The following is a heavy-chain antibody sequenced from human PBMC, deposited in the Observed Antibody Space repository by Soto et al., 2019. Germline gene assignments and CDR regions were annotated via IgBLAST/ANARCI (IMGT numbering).Heavy chain of an antibody. CDR1: GGSFSGYY. CDR3: ASPTESGMDV. D-gene: IGHD1-26*01. CDR2: INHSGST. J-gene: IGHJ6*02. Sequence: SETLSLTCAVYGGSFSGYYWSWIRQPPGKGLEWLGEINHSGSTNYNPSLKSRVTISVDTSKNQFSLKLSSVTAADMAVYFCASPTESGMDVWGQGTTVTVSS. V-gene: IGHV4-34*01.